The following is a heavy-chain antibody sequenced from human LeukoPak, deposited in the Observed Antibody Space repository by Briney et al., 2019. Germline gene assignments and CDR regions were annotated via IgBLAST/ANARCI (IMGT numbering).Heavy chain of an antibody. CDR2: INPNSGGT. D-gene: IGHD3-9*01. CDR3: AGTGIILTGYDAFDI. V-gene: IGHV1-2*02. CDR1: GHTFTSYD. Sequence: GASVKVSCKASGHTFTSYDINWVRQATGQGLEWMGWINPNSGGTNYAQKFQGRVTMTRDTSISTAYMELSRLRSDDTAVYYCAGTGIILTGYDAFDIWGQGTMVTVSS. J-gene: IGHJ3*02.